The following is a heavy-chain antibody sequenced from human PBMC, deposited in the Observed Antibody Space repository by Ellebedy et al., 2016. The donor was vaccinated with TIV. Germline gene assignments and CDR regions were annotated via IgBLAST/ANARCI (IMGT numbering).Heavy chain of an antibody. D-gene: IGHD5/OR15-5a*01. CDR1: GGSISSSNW. CDR3: ASVFLGGNGMDV. J-gene: IGHJ6*02. V-gene: IGHV4-4*02. Sequence: SETLSLTXAVSGGSISSSNWWSWVRQPPGKGLEWIGEIYHSGSTNYNPSLKSRVTISVDKSKNQFSLKLSSVTAADTAVYYCASVFLGGNGMDVWGQGTTVTVSS. CDR2: IYHSGST.